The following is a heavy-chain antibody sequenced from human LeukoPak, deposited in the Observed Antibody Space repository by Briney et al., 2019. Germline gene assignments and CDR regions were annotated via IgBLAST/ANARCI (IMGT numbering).Heavy chain of an antibody. D-gene: IGHD5-18*01. V-gene: IGHV3-66*04. CDR1: GFTVSSNY. J-gene: IGHJ4*02. CDR2: IYRGGST. CDR3: ARRHSYGYGLDYSHPFDY. Sequence: GGSLRLSCAASGFTVSSNYMSWVRQAPGKGLEWVSVIYRGGSTYYADSVKGRFTISRDNSKNTLYLQMNSLRAEDTAVYYCARRHSYGYGLDYSHPFDYWGQGTLVTVSS.